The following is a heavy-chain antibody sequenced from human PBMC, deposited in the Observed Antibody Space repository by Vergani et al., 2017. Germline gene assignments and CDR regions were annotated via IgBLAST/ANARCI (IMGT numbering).Heavy chain of an antibody. D-gene: IGHD6-13*01. Sequence: EVQLVESGGGLVQPGGSLRLSCAASGFTFSSYWMSWVRQAPGKGLEWVAIIKQDGSEKYYVDSVKGRFTISRDKAKNSLYRQMNSLRAEDTAVYYCAGGSPLGWQQLSANWFDPWGQGTLVTVSS. CDR3: AGGSPLGWQQLSANWFDP. CDR1: GFTFSSYW. CDR2: IKQDGSEK. V-gene: IGHV3-7*03. J-gene: IGHJ5*02.